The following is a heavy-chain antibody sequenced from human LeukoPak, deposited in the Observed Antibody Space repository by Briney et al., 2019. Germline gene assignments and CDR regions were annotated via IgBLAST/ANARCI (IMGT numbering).Heavy chain of an antibody. CDR3: ARVVGATDAFDI. CDR1: GGSISSSSYY. V-gene: IGHV4-39*07. J-gene: IGHJ3*02. CDR2: IYYSGNT. D-gene: IGHD1-26*01. Sequence: SETLSLTCTVSGGSISSSSYYWGWIRQPPGKGLEWIGSIYYSGNTYYNPSLKSRVTISVDTSKNQFSLKLSSVTAADTAVYYCARVVGATDAFDIWGQGTMVTVSS.